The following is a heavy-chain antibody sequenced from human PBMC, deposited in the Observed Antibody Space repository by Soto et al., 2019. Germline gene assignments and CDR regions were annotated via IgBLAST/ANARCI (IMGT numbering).Heavy chain of an antibody. V-gene: IGHV1-8*02. D-gene: IGHD4-4*01. CDR2: VNPDSGHT. CDR1: GYIFTSYN. J-gene: IGHJ6*03. Sequence: QVQLVQSGAEVKKPGASVKVSCKASGYIFTSYNINWVRQAAGHGLEWMGWVNPDSGHTVDAQKFQGRVTMTRDISTGRAHMELRSLTPEDTAVYDCARSAPFSNAALDYRYYMDVWGKGAWVTVSS. CDR3: ARSAPFSNAALDYRYYMDV.